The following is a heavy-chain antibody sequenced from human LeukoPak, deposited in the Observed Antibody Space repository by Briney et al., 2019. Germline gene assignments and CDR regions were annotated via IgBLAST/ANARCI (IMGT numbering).Heavy chain of an antibody. J-gene: IGHJ3*02. CDR1: GFTFSDYY. Sequence: GGSLRLSCAASGFTFSDYYMSWIRQAPGKGLEWVSYISSSGSTIYYADSVKGRFTISRDNAKNSLYLQMNSLRAEDTAVYYYARVLAYCGGDCYSDAFDIWGQGTMVTVSS. V-gene: IGHV3-11*01. CDR3: ARVLAYCGGDCYSDAFDI. D-gene: IGHD2-21*02. CDR2: ISSSGSTI.